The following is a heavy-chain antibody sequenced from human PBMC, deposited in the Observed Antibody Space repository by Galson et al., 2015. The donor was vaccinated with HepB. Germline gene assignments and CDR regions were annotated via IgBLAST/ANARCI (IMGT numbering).Heavy chain of an antibody. CDR1: GYTFTSYG. CDR2: ISAYNGNT. J-gene: IGHJ6*03. D-gene: IGHD2-2*01. V-gene: IGHV1-18*04. CDR3: ARDGLGYCSSTSCSYYYYYYMDV. Sequence: SGYTFTSYGISWVRQAPGQGLEWMGWISAYNGNTNYAQKLQGRVTMTTDTSTSTAYMELRSLRSDDTAVYYCARDGLGYCSSTSCSYYYYYYMDVWGKGTTVTVSS.